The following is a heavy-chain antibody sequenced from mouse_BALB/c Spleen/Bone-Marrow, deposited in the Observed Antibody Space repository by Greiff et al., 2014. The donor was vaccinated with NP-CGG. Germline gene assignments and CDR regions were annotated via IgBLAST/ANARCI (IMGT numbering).Heavy chain of an antibody. D-gene: IGHD2-4*01. J-gene: IGHJ2*01. CDR2: IWAGGST. Sequence: QVQLKESGPGLVAPSQSLSITCTVSGFSLTTYGVHWVRQPPGKGLEWLGVIWAGGSTNYNSALMSRLSISKDNSKSQVFLKMNSLQTDDTAMYYCARAHYDYVLFDYWGQGTTLTVSS. CDR1: GFSLTTYG. V-gene: IGHV2-9*02. CDR3: ARAHYDYVLFDY.